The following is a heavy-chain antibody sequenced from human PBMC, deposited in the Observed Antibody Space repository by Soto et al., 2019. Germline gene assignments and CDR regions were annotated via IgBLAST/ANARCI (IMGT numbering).Heavy chain of an antibody. CDR3: ARSMASPSGKPPY. CDR1: GITFSSYF. Sequence: GGSLRLSCEASGITFSSYFMNWVRQAPGKGLEWLSSNGGSGTYIDYADSVKGRLTISRDNAKNSLYLQMNSLRAEDTAVYYCARSMASPSGKPPYWGQGTLVTVSS. V-gene: IGHV3-21*01. CDR2: NGGSGTYI. D-gene: IGHD3-10*01. J-gene: IGHJ4*02.